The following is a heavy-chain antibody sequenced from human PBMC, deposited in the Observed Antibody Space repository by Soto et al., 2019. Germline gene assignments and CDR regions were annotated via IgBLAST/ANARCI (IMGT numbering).Heavy chain of an antibody. Sequence: GGSLRLSCAASGFTFSSYAMSWVRQAPGKGLEWVSAISGSGGSTYYADSVKGRFTISRDNSKNTLYLQMNSLRAEDTAVYYCAKGSRSSSQLLVFDYWGQGTLVTVSS. CDR2: ISGSGGST. CDR3: AKGSRSSSQLLVFDY. D-gene: IGHD6-6*01. CDR1: GFTFSSYA. J-gene: IGHJ4*02. V-gene: IGHV3-23*01.